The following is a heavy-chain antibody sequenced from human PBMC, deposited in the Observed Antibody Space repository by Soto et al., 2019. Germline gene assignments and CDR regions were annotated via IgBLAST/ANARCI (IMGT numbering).Heavy chain of an antibody. J-gene: IGHJ6*02. V-gene: IGHV1-18*04. Sequence: QVQLVQSGAEVKKPGASVKVSCKASGYTFTSYGISWVRQAPGQGLEWMGWISAYNGNTNYAQKLQGRVTMTTDTSTSTAYMELMSLRSDDTAVYYCAGDFDEISAAGTARSYYYGMDVWGQGTTVTVSS. D-gene: IGHD6-13*01. CDR2: ISAYNGNT. CDR1: GYTFTSYG. CDR3: AGDFDEISAAGTARSYYYGMDV.